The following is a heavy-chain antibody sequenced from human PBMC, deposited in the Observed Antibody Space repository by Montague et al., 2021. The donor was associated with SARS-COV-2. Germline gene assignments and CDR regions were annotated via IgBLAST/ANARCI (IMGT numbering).Heavy chain of an antibody. CDR1: GGSIANSHNY. D-gene: IGHD3-16*01. CDR2: VLYTGTP. Sequence: ETLSLTCTVSGGSIANSHNYWGWVRQPPGKGLEWIGSVLYTGTPYYHPSLTARVTISLDTSKNQFSLKMYSVTAADTATYFCVAGGDSAKAGAYWGQGTLVTVSS. V-gene: IGHV4-39*07. J-gene: IGHJ4*02. CDR3: VAGGDSAKAGAY.